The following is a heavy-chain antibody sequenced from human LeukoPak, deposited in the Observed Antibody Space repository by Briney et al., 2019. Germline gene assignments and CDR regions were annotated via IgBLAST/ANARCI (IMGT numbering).Heavy chain of an antibody. J-gene: IGHJ6*04. V-gene: IGHV3-7*01. CDR1: GITFSSNW. D-gene: IGHD5-12*01. CDR2: IKEDGSEI. Sequence: GGSLRLSCAVSGITFSSNWMGWVRQAPGKGLEWVANIKEDGSEIHYVDSVKGRFTISRDNAKISLYLQMNSLRAEDTAVYYCARTYSGYPDVWGKGTTVTISS. CDR3: ARTYSGYPDV.